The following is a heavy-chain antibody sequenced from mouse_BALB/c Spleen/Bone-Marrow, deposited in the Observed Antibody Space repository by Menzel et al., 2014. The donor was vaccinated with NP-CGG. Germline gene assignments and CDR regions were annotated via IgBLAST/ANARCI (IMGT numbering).Heavy chain of an antibody. CDR1: GYTFXDNW. CDR3: ARGGHDFSLDY. D-gene: IGHD2-4*01. CDR2: IDTSDSYT. V-gene: IGHV1-69*01. Sequence: QVQLQQPGAGLGMPGASVKMSCKASGYTFXDNWMYWVKQRPGQGLEWIGAIDTSDSYTNFNQKFMGKASLTVDASSSTAYMQVSSLTSDDSAVYYCARGGHDFSLDYWGQGTSVTVSS. J-gene: IGHJ4*01.